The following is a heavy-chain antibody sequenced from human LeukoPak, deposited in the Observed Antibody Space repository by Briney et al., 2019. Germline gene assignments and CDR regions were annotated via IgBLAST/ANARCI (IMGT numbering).Heavy chain of an antibody. CDR2: IWYDGSNK. CDR1: GFTFSSYA. Sequence: PGGSLRLSCAASGFTFSSYAMSWVRQAPGKGLEWVAVIWYDGSNKYYADSVKGRFTISRDNSKNTLYLQMNSLRAEDTAVYYCAVEMATVFDYWGQGTLVTVSS. J-gene: IGHJ4*02. D-gene: IGHD5-24*01. CDR3: AVEMATVFDY. V-gene: IGHV3-33*08.